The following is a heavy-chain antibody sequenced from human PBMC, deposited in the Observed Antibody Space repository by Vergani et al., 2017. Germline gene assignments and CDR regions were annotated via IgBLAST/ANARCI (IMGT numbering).Heavy chain of an antibody. CDR2: ISGSGGST. J-gene: IGHJ5*02. V-gene: IGHV3-23*01. D-gene: IGHD2-21*01. CDR3: AKDGVVRSWFDP. CDR1: GFTFSSYA. Sequence: EVQLLESGGGLVQPGGSLRLSCAASGFTFSSYAMSWGRQAPGKGLEWVSAISGSGGSTYYADSVKGRCTISRDNSKNTLYLLMNSLRAEDTAVYYCAKDGVVRSWFDPWGQGTLVTVSS.